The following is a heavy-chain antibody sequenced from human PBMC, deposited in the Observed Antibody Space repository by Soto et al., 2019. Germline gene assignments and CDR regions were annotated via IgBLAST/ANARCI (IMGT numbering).Heavy chain of an antibody. CDR2: ISSSSSYI. CDR1: GFTFSSYS. D-gene: IGHD3-3*01. J-gene: IGHJ6*02. Sequence: EVQLVESGGGLVTPGGSLRLSCAASGFTFSSYSMNWVRQAPGKGLEWVSSISSSSSYIYYADSVKGRFTISRDNAKNTLYLQMNSLRAEDTAVYYCARRYDFWIGYEAYYYYGMDVWGQGTTVTVSS. CDR3: ARRYDFWIGYEAYYYYGMDV. V-gene: IGHV3-21*01.